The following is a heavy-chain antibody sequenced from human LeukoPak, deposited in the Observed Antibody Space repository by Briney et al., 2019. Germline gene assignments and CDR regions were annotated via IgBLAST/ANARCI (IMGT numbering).Heavy chain of an antibody. CDR1: GFTFSNYL. Sequence: GGSLRLSCAASGFTFSNYLMHWVRQTPGKGLVWISRISTDGSFTNYADSVKGRFSISRDNAKNTLYLQMNSLRVEDTAVYYCAKDSRYSLPVQIYYYYGMDVWGQGTTVTVSS. J-gene: IGHJ6*02. D-gene: IGHD2-15*01. CDR2: ISTDGSFT. CDR3: AKDSRYSLPVQIYYYYGMDV. V-gene: IGHV3-74*01.